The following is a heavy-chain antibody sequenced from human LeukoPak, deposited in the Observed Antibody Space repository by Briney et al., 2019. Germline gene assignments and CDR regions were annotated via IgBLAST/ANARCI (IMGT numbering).Heavy chain of an antibody. Sequence: SETLSLTCAVYGGSFSGYYWSWIRQPPGKGLEWIGEINHSGSTNYNPSLKSRVTISVDTSKNQFSLKLSSVTAADTAVYYCARRDLDYSNLHAPYNWFDPWGQGTLVTVSS. V-gene: IGHV4-34*01. CDR2: INHSGST. CDR3: ARRDLDYSNLHAPYNWFDP. CDR1: GGSFSGYY. D-gene: IGHD4-11*01. J-gene: IGHJ5*02.